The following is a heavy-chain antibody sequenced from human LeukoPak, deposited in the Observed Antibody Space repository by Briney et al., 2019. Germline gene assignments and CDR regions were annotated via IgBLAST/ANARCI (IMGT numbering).Heavy chain of an antibody. D-gene: IGHD6-19*01. Sequence: SETLSLTCTVSGVSVSDYFWGWLRQPPGKGLEWIGYISTSGNTNYNPSLKSRVTISVDTSKNHCSLKLSSVTAADTAVYYCARHSSGRYFTRPFDIWGQGTMVAVSS. CDR1: GVSVSDYF. J-gene: IGHJ3*02. CDR3: ARHSSGRYFTRPFDI. V-gene: IGHV4-4*09. CDR2: ISTSGNT.